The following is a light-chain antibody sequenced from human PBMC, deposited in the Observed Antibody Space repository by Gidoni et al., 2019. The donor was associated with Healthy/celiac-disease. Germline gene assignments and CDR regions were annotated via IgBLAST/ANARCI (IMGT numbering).Light chain of an antibody. V-gene: IGKV3-20*01. J-gene: IGKJ3*01. CDR1: QSVSSSY. Sequence: EIALRRSPGSLSLSPGERATLSCRASQSVSSSYLAWYQQKPGQAPRLLIYGASSRATGIPDRFSGSGSGTDFTLTISRLEPEDFAVYYCQQYGSSPFTFGPGTKVDIE. CDR2: GAS. CDR3: QQYGSSPFT.